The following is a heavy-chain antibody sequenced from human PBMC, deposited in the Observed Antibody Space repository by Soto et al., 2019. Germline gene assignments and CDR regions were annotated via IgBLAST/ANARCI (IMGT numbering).Heavy chain of an antibody. CDR1: GFTFSSYG. CDR3: AKDAHSGSYHIDY. V-gene: IGHV3-30*18. D-gene: IGHD1-26*01. Sequence: QVQLVESGGGVVQPGRSLRLSCAASGFTFSSYGMHRVRQAPGKGLEWVAVISYDGSNKYYADSVKGRFTISRDNSKNTPYLQMNSLRAEDTAVYYCAKDAHSGSYHIDYWGQGTLVTVSS. J-gene: IGHJ4*02. CDR2: ISYDGSNK.